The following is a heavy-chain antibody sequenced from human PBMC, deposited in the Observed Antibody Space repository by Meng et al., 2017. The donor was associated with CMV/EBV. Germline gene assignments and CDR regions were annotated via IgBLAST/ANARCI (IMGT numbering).Heavy chain of an antibody. CDR1: CFSLATYG. Sequence: ELVQSGGEVMKPGASVTVSCKASCFSLATYGFSRVRQAPGQGLEWRGWISAYTGKAEYAENLQGRVTLTTDTSTSTSFMELRSLTFDDTALYYCARFEEKGTILLDYWGQGTLVTVSS. V-gene: IGHV1-18*01. CDR3: ARFEEKGTILLDY. D-gene: IGHD5-24*01. J-gene: IGHJ4*02. CDR2: ISAYTGKA.